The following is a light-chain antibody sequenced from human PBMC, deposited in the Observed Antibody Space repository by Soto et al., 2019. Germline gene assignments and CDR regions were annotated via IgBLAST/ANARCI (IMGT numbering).Light chain of an antibody. V-gene: IGLV1-40*01. J-gene: IGLJ1*01. CDR1: NSKIGAGYD. Sequence: QSVLTQPPSVSGAPGQTVTISCTGSNSKIGAGYDVHWYQQLPGTAPKLLIYGNKNRPPGVPDRFSGSRSDTSASLAITGLQADDEADYYCQSYDTGMSGSRVFGSGTKVTVL. CDR2: GNK. CDR3: QSYDTGMSGSRV.